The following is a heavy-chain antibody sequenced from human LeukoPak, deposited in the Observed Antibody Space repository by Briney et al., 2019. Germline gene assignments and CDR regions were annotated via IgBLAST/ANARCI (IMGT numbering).Heavy chain of an antibody. J-gene: IGHJ3*02. CDR1: GYSFTDYY. CDR3: ARDDQSWFGEFLNAFDI. Sequence: ASVKVSCKASGYSFTDYYMHWVRQAPGQGLEWMGWINPNSGGTNYAQKFQGRVTMTRDTSINTVYMELSRLTSDDTAVYYCARDDQSWFGEFLNAFDIWGQGTMVTVSS. V-gene: IGHV1-2*02. D-gene: IGHD3-10*01. CDR2: INPNSGGT.